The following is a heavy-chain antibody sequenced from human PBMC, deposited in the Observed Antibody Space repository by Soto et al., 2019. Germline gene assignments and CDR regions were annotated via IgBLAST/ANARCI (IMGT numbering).Heavy chain of an antibody. CDR2: IYYSGST. V-gene: IGHV4-31*03. CDR1: GGAMSSGGYY. J-gene: IGHJ4*02. D-gene: IGHD3-22*01. Sequence: LTCTVSGGAMSSGGYYWSWIRQHPGKGLEWIGYIYYSGSTYYNPSLKSRVTISVDTSKNQFSLKLSSVTAADTAVYYCARGLDSSGYYIDYWGQGTLVTVSS. CDR3: ARGLDSSGYYIDY.